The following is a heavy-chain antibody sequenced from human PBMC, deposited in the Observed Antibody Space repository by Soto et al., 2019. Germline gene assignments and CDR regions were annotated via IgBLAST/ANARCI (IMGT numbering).Heavy chain of an antibody. J-gene: IGHJ3*02. D-gene: IGHD2-2*01. CDR1: GFTFSSYS. CDR2: ISSSSSYI. V-gene: IGHV3-21*01. CDR3: AREGRAVVVPAAPSI. Sequence: VQLVESGGGLVKPGGSLRLSCAASGFTFSSYSMNWVRQAPGKGLEWVSSISSSSSYIYYADSVKGRFTISRDNAKNSLYLQMNSLRAEDTAVYYCAREGRAVVVPAAPSIWGQGTMVTVSS.